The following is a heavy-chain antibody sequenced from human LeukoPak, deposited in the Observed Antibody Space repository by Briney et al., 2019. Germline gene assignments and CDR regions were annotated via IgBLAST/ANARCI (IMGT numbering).Heavy chain of an antibody. CDR3: ARGPIPFSGRADNWFDP. J-gene: IGHJ5*02. D-gene: IGHD3-10*01. CDR2: INHSGST. Sequence: SETLSLTCAVYGGSFSGYYWSWIRQPPGKGLEWIGEINHSGSTNYNPSLKSRVTISVDTSKNQFSLKLSSVTAADTAVYYCARGPIPFSGRADNWFDPWGQGTLVTVSS. CDR1: GGSFSGYY. V-gene: IGHV4-34*01.